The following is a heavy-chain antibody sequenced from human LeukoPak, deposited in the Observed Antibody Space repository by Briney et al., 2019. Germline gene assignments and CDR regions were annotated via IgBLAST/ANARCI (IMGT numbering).Heavy chain of an antibody. D-gene: IGHD3-22*01. V-gene: IGHV3-30*18. J-gene: IGHJ4*02. CDR2: ISYDGSNK. CDR3: AKGTLSSGYYSVPEL. Sequence: GRSLRLSCAASGFTFSSYGMHWVRQAPGKGLEWVAVISYDGSNKYYADSVKGRFTISRDNSKNTLYLQMNSLRAEDTAVYYCAKGTLSSGYYSVPELWGQGTLVTVSS. CDR1: GFTFSSYG.